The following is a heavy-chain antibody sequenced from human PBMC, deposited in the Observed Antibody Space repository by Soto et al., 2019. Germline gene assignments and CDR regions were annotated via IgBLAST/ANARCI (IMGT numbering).Heavy chain of an antibody. J-gene: IGHJ6*02. Sequence: QVQLVHSGAEVKKPGSSVTVSCKASVGTFGNSAISWVRQAPAQGLEWMGGLIPILPTPDYAQKFQGRVTITADESTSRAYMELNSLRTEATAVYYYAQDKARVQLGGNYYYAMDVWGQGTTVTVSS. CDR2: LIPILPTP. D-gene: IGHD1-1*01. V-gene: IGHV1-69*12. CDR3: AQDKARVQLGGNYYYAMDV. CDR1: VGTFGNSA.